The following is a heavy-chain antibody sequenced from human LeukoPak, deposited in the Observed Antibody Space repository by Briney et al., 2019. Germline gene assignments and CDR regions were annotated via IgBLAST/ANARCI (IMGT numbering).Heavy chain of an antibody. CDR2: ISSNGGST. CDR3: ARALGLGDSSL. J-gene: IGHJ4*02. Sequence: GGSLRLSCAASGFTFSSYAMHWVRQAPGKGLEYVSAISSNGGSTYYANSVKGRFTISRDNSKNTLYLQMNSLRAEDTAVYYCARALGLGDSSLWGQGTLVTVSS. D-gene: IGHD3-22*01. V-gene: IGHV3-64*01. CDR1: GFTFSSYA.